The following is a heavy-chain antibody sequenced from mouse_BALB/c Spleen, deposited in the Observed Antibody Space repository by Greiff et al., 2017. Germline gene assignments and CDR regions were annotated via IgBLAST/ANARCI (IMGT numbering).Heavy chain of an antibody. D-gene: IGHD1-2*01. V-gene: IGHV1-66*01. J-gene: IGHJ3*01. CDR2: IFPGSGNT. Sequence: QVQLQQSGPELVKPGASVKISCKASGYSFTSYYIHWVKQRPGQGLEWIGWIFPGSGNTKYNEKFKGKATLTADTSSSTAYMQLSSLTSEDSAVYFCARSYGYRTGPAWFAYWGQGTLVTVSA. CDR3: ARSYGYRTGPAWFAY. CDR1: GYSFTSYY.